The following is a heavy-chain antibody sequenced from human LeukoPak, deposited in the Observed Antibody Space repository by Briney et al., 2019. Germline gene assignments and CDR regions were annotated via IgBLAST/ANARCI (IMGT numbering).Heavy chain of an antibody. J-gene: IGHJ4*02. CDR2: IRYDGSNK. Sequence: PGGSLRLSCAASGFTFSSYGMHWVRQAPGKGLEWVAFIRYDGSNKYYADSVKGRFTISRDNSKNTLYLQMNSLRAEDTAVYYCAKDIVVVPAADGLDCWGQGTLVTVSS. CDR1: GFTFSSYG. V-gene: IGHV3-30*02. D-gene: IGHD2-2*01. CDR3: AKDIVVVPAADGLDC.